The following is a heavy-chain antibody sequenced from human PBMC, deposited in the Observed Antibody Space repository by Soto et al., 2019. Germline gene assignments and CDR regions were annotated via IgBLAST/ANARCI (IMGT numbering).Heavy chain of an antibody. CDR3: ARAICLCESRYKSGNSYDS. D-gene: IGHD3-9*01. CDR2: INPIGSRT. V-gene: IGHV3-64*01. Sequence: GGSLRLSCAASGFTFSSNSMHWVRQAPGQGLEYVSVINPIGSRTYYANSVRRRFTISRDNSKNTLYLLMGSLRAADMAVYYYARAICLCESRYKSGNSYDSWGQGTLVTASS. CDR1: GFTFSSNS. J-gene: IGHJ4*02.